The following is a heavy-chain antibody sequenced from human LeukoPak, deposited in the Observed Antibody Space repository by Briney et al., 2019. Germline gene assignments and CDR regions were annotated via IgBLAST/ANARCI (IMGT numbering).Heavy chain of an antibody. CDR1: GYTFTSYG. D-gene: IGHD6-13*01. CDR2: ISAYNGNT. Sequence: ASVKVSCKASGYTFTSYGISWVRQAPGQGLEWMGWISAYNGNTNYAQKLQGRVTMTTDTSTSTAYIELRSLRSDDTAVYYCARSTGSSSWYFYYYYYMDVWGKGTTVTVSS. J-gene: IGHJ6*03. CDR3: ARSTGSSSWYFYYYYYMDV. V-gene: IGHV1-18*01.